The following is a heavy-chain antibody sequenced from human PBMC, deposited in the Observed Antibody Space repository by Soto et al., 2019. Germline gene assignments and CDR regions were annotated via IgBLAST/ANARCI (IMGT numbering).Heavy chain of an antibody. CDR3: ARPPHSGTGRNMWGFDP. D-gene: IGHD3-10*01. Sequence: QVQLVQSGAEVKKPGSSVKVSGKASGGTFSSYAISWVRQAPGQGLEWMGGIIPIFGTANYAPKFQGRVTITGDASTRTAYMELSSLRSKDTGVYYCARPPHSGTGRNMWGFDPWGQGNLVTVSS. V-gene: IGHV1-69*01. CDR1: GGTFSSYA. CDR2: IIPIFGTA. J-gene: IGHJ5*02.